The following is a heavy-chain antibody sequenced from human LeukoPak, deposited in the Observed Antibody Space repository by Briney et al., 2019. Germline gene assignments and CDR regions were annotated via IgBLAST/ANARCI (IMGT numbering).Heavy chain of an antibody. D-gene: IGHD3-22*01. V-gene: IGHV3-23*01. Sequence: GGSLRLSCAVSGFTLSNYGMSWVRQAPGKGLEWVAGISSSGGSTNYADSVKGRFTISRDNPKNTLYLQMNSLRAEDTAVYFCAKRGVVIRVILVGFHKEAYYFDSWGQGALVIVSS. J-gene: IGHJ4*02. CDR2: ISSSGGST. CDR1: GFTLSNYG. CDR3: AKRGVVIRVILVGFHKEAYYFDS.